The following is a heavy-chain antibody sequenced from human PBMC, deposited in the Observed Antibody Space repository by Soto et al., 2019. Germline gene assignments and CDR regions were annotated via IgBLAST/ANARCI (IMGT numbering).Heavy chain of an antibody. CDR2: ISYNGNNK. D-gene: IGHD1-26*01. J-gene: IGHJ3*02. V-gene: IGHV3-30*04. CDR3: ARRSFPYSGSPPEPWSDALDI. CDR1: GFSISTYA. Sequence: QVQLVESGGGVVQPGRSLRLSCAASGFSISTYALHWVRQAPGKGPEWVAIISYNGNNKHYADSVQGRFTISRDNSKNTVDLQMNRLRVEYTAMYYCARRSFPYSGSPPEPWSDALDIWGQGTMVTVSS.